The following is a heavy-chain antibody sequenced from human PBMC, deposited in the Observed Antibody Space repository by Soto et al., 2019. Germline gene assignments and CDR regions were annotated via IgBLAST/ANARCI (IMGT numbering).Heavy chain of an antibody. CDR3: ARDEAHNWNYGLDV. J-gene: IGHJ6*02. CDR1: GFTFSSYG. V-gene: IGHV3-33*01. CDR2: IWYDGSNK. D-gene: IGHD1-20*01. Sequence: GGSLRLSCAASGFTFSSYGMHWVRQAPGKGLEWVAVIWYDGSNKYYADSVKGRFTISRDNSKNTLYLQMNSLRAEDTAVYYCARDEAHNWNYGLDVWGQGTTVTVSS.